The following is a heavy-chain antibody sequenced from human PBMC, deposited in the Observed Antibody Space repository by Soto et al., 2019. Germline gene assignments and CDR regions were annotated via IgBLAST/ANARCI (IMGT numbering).Heavy chain of an antibody. V-gene: IGHV1-8*01. Sequence: QVQLVQSGAEVKKPGASVKVSCKASGYAFTSYAIYWVRQAAGQGLECMGWMNPNSGNTGYPQKFQGRVTMTRNTSISTAYMELSSLRSEDTAVYYCARDRSGYCDYWGQGTLVTVSS. CDR2: MNPNSGNT. CDR3: ARDRSGYCDY. J-gene: IGHJ4*02. CDR1: GYAFTSYA. D-gene: IGHD3-3*01.